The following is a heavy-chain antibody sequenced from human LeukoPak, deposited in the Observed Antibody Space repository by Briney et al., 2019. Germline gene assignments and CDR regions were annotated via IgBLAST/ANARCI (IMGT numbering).Heavy chain of an antibody. CDR1: GFPFSSYA. V-gene: IGHV3-64*04. D-gene: IGHD3-10*01. CDR2: ISDSGGST. CDR3: ARFGSGAPRDYYGMDV. Sequence: PGGSLRLSCSASGFPFSSYAMHWVRQAPGKGLEYVSAISDSGGSTYYADSVKGRFTISRDNSKNTLYLQMNSLRAEDTAVYYCARFGSGAPRDYYGMDVWGQGTTVTVSS. J-gene: IGHJ6*02.